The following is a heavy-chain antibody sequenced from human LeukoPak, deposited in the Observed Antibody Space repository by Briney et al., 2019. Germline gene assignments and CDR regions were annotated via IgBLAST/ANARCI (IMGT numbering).Heavy chain of an antibody. D-gene: IGHD3-9*01. V-gene: IGHV1-18*01. CDR3: ARAPYYDILTGYYQNYYYYYYMDV. Sequence: ASVKVSCKTSGDTFRRYAIIWVRQAPGQGLEWMGGISAYNGNTNYAQKLQGRVTMTTDTSTSTAYMELRSLRSDDTAVYYCARAPYYDILTGYYQNYYYYYYMDVWGKGTTVTISS. J-gene: IGHJ6*03. CDR1: GDTFRRYA. CDR2: ISAYNGNT.